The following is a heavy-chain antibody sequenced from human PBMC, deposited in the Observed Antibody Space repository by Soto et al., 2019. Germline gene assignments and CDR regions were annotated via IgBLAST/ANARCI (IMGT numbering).Heavy chain of an antibody. Sequence: EVQLLESGGGLVQPGGSLSLSCAASAFTFNNYAISWVRQAPGKGLEWVSGIGVSGRTTYYADSVKGPFTIPRDNSNNPLFMQMTGLRAEDTAVYYCATSRVSDSSGYFSDYWGHRTLVTVSS. J-gene: IGHJ4*01. CDR2: IGVSGRTT. V-gene: IGHV3-23*01. CDR3: ATSRVSDSSGYFSDY. CDR1: AFTFNNYA. D-gene: IGHD3-22*01.